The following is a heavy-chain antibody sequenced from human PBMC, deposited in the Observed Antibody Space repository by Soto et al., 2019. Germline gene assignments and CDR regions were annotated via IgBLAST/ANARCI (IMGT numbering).Heavy chain of an antibody. V-gene: IGHV4-59*01. D-gene: IGHD3-22*01. CDR3: ARDRYFYDSRGYYRTLDS. Sequence: PSETLSLTCSISGGSFSNDYWTWIRQSPGKGLEWIGYIFHSGITDYNPSVKSRVTISIDKSRNLFSLTLTSVTAADTAVYYCARDRYFYDSRGYYRTLDSWGQG. CDR2: IFHSGIT. CDR1: GGSFSNDY. J-gene: IGHJ5*02.